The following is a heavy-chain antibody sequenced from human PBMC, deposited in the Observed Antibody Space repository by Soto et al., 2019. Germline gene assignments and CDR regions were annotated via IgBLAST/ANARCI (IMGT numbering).Heavy chain of an antibody. D-gene: IGHD3-3*01. CDR3: SKRPIFGMENIYDY. Sequence: DVQLLESGGGWVQPGGSLTLSCAASGFTFSSYAMSWVRQATGKRLEWVSSMSGAGRSSYDADSVKGRFTISRDNSKNTLYLQMNNLRAEDTALYYVSKRPIFGMENIYDYWGQGTLVTVSS. V-gene: IGHV3-23*01. J-gene: IGHJ4*02. CDR2: MSGAGRSS. CDR1: GFTFSSYA.